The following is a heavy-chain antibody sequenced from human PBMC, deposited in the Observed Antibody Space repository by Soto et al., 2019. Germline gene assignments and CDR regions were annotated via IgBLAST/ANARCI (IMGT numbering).Heavy chain of an antibody. Sequence: GGSLRLSCAASGFTVSSNYMSWVRQAPGKGLEWVSVIYSGGSTYYADSVKGRFTISRDNSKNTLYLQMNSLRAEDTAVYYCACSFRFLEWLFSDYYGMDVWGQGTTVTVSS. CDR2: IYSGGST. CDR1: GFTVSSNY. CDR3: ACSFRFLEWLFSDYYGMDV. V-gene: IGHV3-66*01. J-gene: IGHJ6*02. D-gene: IGHD3-3*01.